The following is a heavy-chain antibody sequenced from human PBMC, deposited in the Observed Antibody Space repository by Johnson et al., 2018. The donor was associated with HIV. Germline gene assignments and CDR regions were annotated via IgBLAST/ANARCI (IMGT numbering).Heavy chain of an antibody. CDR3: ARDFIAPELGDACDI. CDR1: GFTFSSYA. CDR2: ISYDGSNK. J-gene: IGHJ3*02. D-gene: IGHD6-25*01. V-gene: IGHV3-30-3*01. Sequence: QVQLVESGGGVVQPGRSLRLSCAASGFTFSSYAMYWVRQAPGKWLEWVAVISYDGSNKYYADSVKGRFTISRDNAKNSLYLQMNSLRAEDTALYYCARDFIAPELGDACDIWGQGTMVTVSS.